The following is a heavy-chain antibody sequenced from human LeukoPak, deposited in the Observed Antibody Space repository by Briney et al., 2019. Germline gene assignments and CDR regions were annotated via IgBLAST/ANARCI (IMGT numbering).Heavy chain of an antibody. Sequence: SETLSLTCTVSGGSISSYYWSWIRQPPGKGLEWIGYIYYSGSTSYNPSLKSRVTISTDMSKNQISLKLSSVTAADTAVYYCARQTFGVLYFDSWGQGTLVIVSS. V-gene: IGHV4-59*08. J-gene: IGHJ4*02. CDR3: ARQTFGVLYFDS. D-gene: IGHD3-10*01. CDR2: IYYSGST. CDR1: GGSISSYY.